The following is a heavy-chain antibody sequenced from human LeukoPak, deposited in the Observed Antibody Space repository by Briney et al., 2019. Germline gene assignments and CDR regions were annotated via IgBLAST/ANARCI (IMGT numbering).Heavy chain of an antibody. D-gene: IGHD3-10*02. CDR1: GFTFSSYE. CDR3: AELGITMIGGV. Sequence: GGSLRLSCAASGFTFSSYEMNWVRQAPGKGLEWVSYISSSGSTIYYANSVKGRFTISRDNAKNSLCLQMNSLRAEDTAVYYCAELGITMIGGVWGKGTTVTISS. V-gene: IGHV3-48*03. J-gene: IGHJ6*04. CDR2: ISSSGSTI.